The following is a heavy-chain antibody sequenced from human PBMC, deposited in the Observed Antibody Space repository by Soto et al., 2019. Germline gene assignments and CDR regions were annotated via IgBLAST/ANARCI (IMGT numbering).Heavy chain of an antibody. CDR3: ARDAVTGNGEWDWFAP. J-gene: IGHJ5*02. CDR1: GFSVDAYA. D-gene: IGHD6-19*01. V-gene: IGHV3-23*01. Sequence: EEKWLESGGGLVQPGGSLRLSCVASGFSVDAYALNWVRQAPGKGLEWVASFDGRAYYADSVKGRFTISRDRSKNTLDLQMSSLRAEDTAKYFCARDAVTGNGEWDWFAPWGQGTQVTV. CDR2: FDGRA.